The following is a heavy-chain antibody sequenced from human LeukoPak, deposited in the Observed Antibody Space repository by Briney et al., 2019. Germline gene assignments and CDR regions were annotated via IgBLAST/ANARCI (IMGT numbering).Heavy chain of an antibody. CDR3: ASAKGVAGPFDY. J-gene: IGHJ4*02. Sequence: SETLSLTCTVSGGSISSYYWSWIRQPPGKGLEWIGYIYYSGSTNYNPSLKSRVTISVDTSKNQFSLKLSSVTAADTAVYYCASAKGVAGPFDYWGQGTLVTVSS. CDR1: GGSISSYY. V-gene: IGHV4-59*01. D-gene: IGHD6-19*01. CDR2: IYYSGST.